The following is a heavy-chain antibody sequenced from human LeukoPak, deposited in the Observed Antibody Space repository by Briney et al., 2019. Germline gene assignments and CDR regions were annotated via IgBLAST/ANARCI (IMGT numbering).Heavy chain of an antibody. J-gene: IGHJ4*02. V-gene: IGHV1-46*01. CDR2: INPSGGST. D-gene: IGHD1-1*01. Sequence: ASVKVSCKASGYTFTSYYMHWVRQAPGQGLEWMGIINPSGGSTSYAQKFQGRVTMTRDMSTSTVYMELSSLRSEDTAVYYCASQRDIADIQLEYFDYWGQGTLVTVSS. CDR3: ASQRDIADIQLEYFDY. CDR1: GYTFTSYY.